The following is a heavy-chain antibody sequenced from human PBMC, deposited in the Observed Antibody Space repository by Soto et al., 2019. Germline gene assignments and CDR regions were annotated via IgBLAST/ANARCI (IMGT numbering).Heavy chain of an antibody. CDR2: IRSKAYGGTT. V-gene: IGHV3-49*03. Sequence: PGGSLRLSCTASGFTFGDYAMSWFRQAPGKGLEWVGFIRSKAYGGTTEYAASVKGRFTISRDDSKSIAYLQMNSLKTEDTAVYYCTRDLTRSDYDILTGYSPSQPEEADYWGQGTLVTVSS. CDR1: GFTFGDYA. D-gene: IGHD3-9*01. J-gene: IGHJ4*02. CDR3: TRDLTRSDYDILTGYSPSQPEEADY.